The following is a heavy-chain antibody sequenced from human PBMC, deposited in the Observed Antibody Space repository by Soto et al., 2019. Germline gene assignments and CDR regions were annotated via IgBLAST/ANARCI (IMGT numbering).Heavy chain of an antibody. J-gene: IGHJ4*02. Sequence: GASVKVSCKASGGTFSSCTISWVRQARGQGLEWMGRIIPILGIANYAQKFQGSVTITADKSTSTAYMELSSLRSEDTAVYYCAATNCCGGSCSRFDYWGQGTLVTAPQ. V-gene: IGHV1-69*02. CDR1: GGTFSSCT. D-gene: IGHD2-15*01. CDR3: AATNCCGGSCSRFDY. CDR2: IIPILGIA.